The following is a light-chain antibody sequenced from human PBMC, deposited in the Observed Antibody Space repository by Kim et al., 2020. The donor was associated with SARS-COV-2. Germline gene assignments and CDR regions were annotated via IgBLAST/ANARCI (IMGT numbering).Light chain of an antibody. CDR3: MQGLQRLYS. J-gene: IGKJ2*03. CDR2: EVS. CDR1: QSLLHSDGKIS. V-gene: IGKV2D-29*01. Sequence: LVMTQTPLSLSVTPGQPASISCKSSQSLLHSDGKISLYWYLQKPGQPPQLLIYEVSKRFSGVPEKFSGSGSGTDFTLKISRVEAEDVGLYYCMQGLQRLYSFGQGTKLEI.